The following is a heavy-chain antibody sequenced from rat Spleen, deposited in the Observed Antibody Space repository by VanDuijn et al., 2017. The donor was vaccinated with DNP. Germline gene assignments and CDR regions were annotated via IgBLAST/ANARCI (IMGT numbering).Heavy chain of an antibody. CDR1: GLNFNDYW. V-gene: IGHV4-2*01. CDR3: ARGGIRAHPYYLDY. J-gene: IGHJ2*01. D-gene: IGHD3-2*01. CDR2: INRDSSTI. Sequence: EVKLVESGGGLVQPGRSLKLSCVVFGLNFNDYWMGWVRQAPGKGLQWIGEINRDSSTINYIPSLTDKFTISRDNVQNTLNLQMSKLGSEDTAMYYWARGGIRAHPYYLDYWGQGVMVTVSS.